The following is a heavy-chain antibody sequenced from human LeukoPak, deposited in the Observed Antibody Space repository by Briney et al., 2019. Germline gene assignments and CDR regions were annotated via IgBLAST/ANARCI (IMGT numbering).Heavy chain of an antibody. D-gene: IGHD3-10*01. Sequence: SETLSLTCTVSGGSVSSGSYYWSWIRQPPGKGLEWIGYIYYSGSTNYNPSLKSRVTISVDTSKNQFSLRLSSVTAADTAVYYCAREAYYYGSGSPYMDVWGKGTTVTVSS. J-gene: IGHJ6*04. CDR1: GGSVSSGSYY. CDR3: AREAYYYGSGSPYMDV. V-gene: IGHV4-61*01. CDR2: IYYSGST.